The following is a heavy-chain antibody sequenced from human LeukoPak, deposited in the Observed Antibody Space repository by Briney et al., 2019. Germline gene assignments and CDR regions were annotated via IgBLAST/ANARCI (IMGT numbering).Heavy chain of an antibody. CDR2: ISGSGGST. D-gene: IGHD3-3*01. CDR1: GFTFSTYA. J-gene: IGHJ4*02. CDR3: AKDIQSDDFWSGSTFDY. V-gene: IGHV3-23*01. Sequence: AGSLRLSCAASGFTFSTYAMSWVRQAPGKGLEWVSAISGSGGSTYYADSVKGRFTISRDNSKNTLYLQMNSLRVEDTAVYYCAKDIQSDDFWSGSTFDYWGQGTLVTVSS.